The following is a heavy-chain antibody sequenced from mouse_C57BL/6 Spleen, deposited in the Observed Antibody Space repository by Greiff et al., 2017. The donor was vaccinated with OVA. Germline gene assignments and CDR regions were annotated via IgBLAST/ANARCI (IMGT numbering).Heavy chain of an antibody. CDR2: ISSGGDYI. J-gene: IGHJ2*01. CDR3: TRGADYDEENYFDY. V-gene: IGHV5-9-1*02. Sequence: EVKLVESGEGLVKPGGSLKLSCAASGFTFSSYAMSWVRQTPEKRLEWVAYISSGGDYIYYADTVKGRFTISRDNARNTLYLQMSSLKSEDTAMYYCTRGADYDEENYFDYWGQGTTLTVSS. CDR1: GFTFSSYA. D-gene: IGHD2-4*01.